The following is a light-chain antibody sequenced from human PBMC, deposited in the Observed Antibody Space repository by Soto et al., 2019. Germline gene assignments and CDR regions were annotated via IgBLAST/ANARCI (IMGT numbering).Light chain of an antibody. J-gene: IGKJ1*01. CDR2: DAS. CDR3: QQYNGYLWT. V-gene: IGKV1-5*01. CDR1: QSISTW. Sequence: DIQMTQSPSTLSASVGDRVTITCRASQSISTWLAWYQQKPGKAPKVLIYDASSLESGVPSRFSGSGSGTEFTLTISSLQPADFATYYCQQYNGYLWTFGQGTTVEF.